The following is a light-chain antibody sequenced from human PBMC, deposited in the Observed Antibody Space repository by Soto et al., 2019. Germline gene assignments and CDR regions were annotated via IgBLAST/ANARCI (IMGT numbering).Light chain of an antibody. V-gene: IGLV2-14*02. CDR1: SGDIGTYNL. CDR3: SSYTSSSTPLYV. CDR2: EVN. Sequence: QSALTQPASVSGSPGQSITISCTGTSGDIGTYNLVSWYQQHPGRAPKLIIFEVNKRPSGVSNRFSASKSGNTASLAISGLQAEDEADYYCSSYTSSSTPLYVFGTGTKVTVL. J-gene: IGLJ1*01.